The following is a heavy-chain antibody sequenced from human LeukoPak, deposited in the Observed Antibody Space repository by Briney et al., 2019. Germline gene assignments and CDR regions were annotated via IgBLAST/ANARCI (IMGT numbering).Heavy chain of an antibody. D-gene: IGHD6-13*01. CDR2: IYSGGST. CDR1: GFTVSSNY. CDR3: ARVVAAADAFDI. V-gene: IGHV3-53*01. Sequence: GGSLRLSCAASGFTVSSNYMSWVRQAPGRGLEWVSVIYSGGSTYYADSVKGRFTISRDNSKNTLYLQMNSLRAEDTAVYYCARVVAAADAFDIWGQGTMVTVSS. J-gene: IGHJ3*02.